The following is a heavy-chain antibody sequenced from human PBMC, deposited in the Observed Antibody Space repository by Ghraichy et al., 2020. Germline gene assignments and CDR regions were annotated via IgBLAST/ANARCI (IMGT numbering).Heavy chain of an antibody. V-gene: IGHV4-4*02. CDR2: VYYNGST. Sequence: SETLSLTCAVSGGSIRSYHWWSWVRQPPGKRLEWIGEVYYNGSTNCNPSLKSRVTMSVDMSKNQFSLRLTSVTAADTAVYYCTREAFTFIENWFDPWGPGTLGTVSP. J-gene: IGHJ5*02. D-gene: IGHD3-22*01. CDR3: TREAFTFIENWFDP. CDR1: GGSIRSYHW.